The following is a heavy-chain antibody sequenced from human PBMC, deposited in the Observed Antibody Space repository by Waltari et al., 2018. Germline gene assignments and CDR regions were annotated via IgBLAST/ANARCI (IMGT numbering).Heavy chain of an antibody. CDR3: TRVDYIWGSYRYGAFDI. Sequence: QVQLVQSGAEVKKPGSSVKVSCKASGGTFSRYAISWVRQAPGQGLEWMGGIITLFGTANYSQKFRGRFTITPDESTSTADMELSSLRSEDTAVYYCTRVDYIWGSYRYGAFDIWGQGTMVTVSS. V-gene: IGHV1-69*05. J-gene: IGHJ3*02. CDR1: GGTFSRYA. D-gene: IGHD3-16*02. CDR2: IITLFGTA.